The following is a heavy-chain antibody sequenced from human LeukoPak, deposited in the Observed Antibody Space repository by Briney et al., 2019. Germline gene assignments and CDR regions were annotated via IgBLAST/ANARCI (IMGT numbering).Heavy chain of an antibody. D-gene: IGHD2-2*01. CDR2: IKQDGSEK. Sequence: QPGGSLRLSCAASGFTFSSYWMSWVRQAPGKGLEWVANIKQDGSEKYYVDSAKGRFTISRDNAKNSMYLQMNSLRAEDTAVYYCARDYQLLGGGLDYWGQGTLVTVSS. J-gene: IGHJ4*02. V-gene: IGHV3-7*01. CDR3: ARDYQLLGGGLDY. CDR1: GFTFSSYW.